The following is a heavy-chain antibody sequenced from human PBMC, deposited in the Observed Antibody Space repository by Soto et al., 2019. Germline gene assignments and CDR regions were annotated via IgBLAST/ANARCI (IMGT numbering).Heavy chain of an antibody. D-gene: IGHD6-13*01. V-gene: IGHV4-39*01. CDR1: GGSMSSSTFS. CDR3: ARHEAGWVAAAGSNWFDP. Sequence: PSETLSLTGTVSGGSMSSSTFSWGWIRQPPGKGLDWIGTFHYSGSIYDNPSLKTRVTVSVDTSKNHFSLRLSSVTAAGTAFYYCARHEAGWVAAAGSNWFDPWGQGTLVTVS. J-gene: IGHJ5*02. CDR2: FHYSGSI.